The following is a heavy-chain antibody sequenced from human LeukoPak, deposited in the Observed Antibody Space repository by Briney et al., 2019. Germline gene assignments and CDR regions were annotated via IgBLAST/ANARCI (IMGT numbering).Heavy chain of an antibody. V-gene: IGHV3-11*04. CDR2: ISSSGSTI. J-gene: IGHJ3*02. D-gene: IGHD3-22*01. Sequence: GGSLRLSCAASGFTFSDYYMSWIRQAPGKGLEWVSYISSSGSTIYYADSVKGRFTISRDNAKNSLYLQMNSLRAEDTAVYYCARERGGAQRGITMIVERAFDIWGQGTMVTVSS. CDR3: ARERGGAQRGITMIVERAFDI. CDR1: GFTFSDYY.